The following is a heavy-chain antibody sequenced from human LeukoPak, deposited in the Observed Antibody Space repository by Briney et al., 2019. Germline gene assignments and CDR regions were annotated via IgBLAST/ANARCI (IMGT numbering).Heavy chain of an antibody. CDR2: IYYSGST. Sequence: SETLSLTCTVSGGSISSYYWSWIRQPPGKGLEWIGYIYYSGSTNYNPSLKSRVTISVDTSKNQLSLKLSSVTAAATAVYYCARGYFDWLPDYWGQGTLVTVSS. J-gene: IGHJ4*02. D-gene: IGHD3-9*01. CDR1: GGSISSYY. CDR3: ARGYFDWLPDY. V-gene: IGHV4-59*01.